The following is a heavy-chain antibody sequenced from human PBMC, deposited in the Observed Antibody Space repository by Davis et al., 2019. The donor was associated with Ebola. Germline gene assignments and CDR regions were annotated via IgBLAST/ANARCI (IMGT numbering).Heavy chain of an antibody. CDR3: ARDRIFSREVATPNVPDY. V-gene: IGHV3-30-3*01. Sequence: PGGSLRLSCAASGFTFSSYAMHWVRQAPGKGLEWVAVISYDGSNKYYADSVKGRFTISRDNSKNTLYLQMNSLRAEDTAVYYCARDRIFSREVATPNVPDYWGQGTLVTVSS. J-gene: IGHJ4*02. CDR2: ISYDGSNK. D-gene: IGHD5-24*01. CDR1: GFTFSSYA.